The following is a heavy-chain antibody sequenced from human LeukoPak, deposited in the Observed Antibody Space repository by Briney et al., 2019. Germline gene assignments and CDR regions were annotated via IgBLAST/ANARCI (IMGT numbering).Heavy chain of an antibody. CDR3: AREWRSGWYYFDS. J-gene: IGHJ4*02. CDR1: GFTLNTYG. CDR2: IWNDGS. Sequence: GGSLRLSCVASGFTLNTYGMHWVRQAPGKGLEWVAIIWNDGSEYADSVKGRFTISRDNSKNTVHLQMNSLRAEDTAVYYCAREWRSGWYYFDSWGQGTPVTVSS. V-gene: IGHV3-33*01. D-gene: IGHD6-19*01.